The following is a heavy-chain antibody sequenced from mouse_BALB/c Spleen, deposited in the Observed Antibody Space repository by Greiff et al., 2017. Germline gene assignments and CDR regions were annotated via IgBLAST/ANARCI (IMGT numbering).Heavy chain of an antibody. V-gene: IGHV5-9-4*01. CDR1: GFTFSSYA. D-gene: IGHD1-1*01. J-gene: IGHJ4*01. Sequence: DVQLVESGGGLVKPGGSLKLSCAASGFTFSSYAMSWVRQSPEKRLEWVAEISSGGSYTYYPDTVTGRFTISRDNAKNTLYLEMSSLRSEDTAMYYCVRRGSSYGPYAMDYWGQGTSVTVSS. CDR2: ISSGGSYT. CDR3: VRRGSSYGPYAMDY.